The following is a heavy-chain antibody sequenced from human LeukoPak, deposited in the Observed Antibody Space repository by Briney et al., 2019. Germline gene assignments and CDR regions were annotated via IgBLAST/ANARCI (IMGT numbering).Heavy chain of an antibody. CDR3: ARHDTVAFDI. J-gene: IGHJ3*02. CDR1: GXSISDYY. Sequence: PSETLSLTCTVSGXSISDYYWSWIRQPPGKGLEWIGYIYYSGSTNYNPSLKSRVTISVDTSKNQFSLKLSSVTAAYTAVYYCARHDTVAFDIWGQGTMVTVSS. V-gene: IGHV4-59*08. CDR2: IYYSGST.